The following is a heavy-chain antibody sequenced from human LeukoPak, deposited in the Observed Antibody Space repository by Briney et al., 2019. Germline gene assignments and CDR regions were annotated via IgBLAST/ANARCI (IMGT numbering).Heavy chain of an antibody. Sequence: ASETLSLTCSVSGGSISPYFWSWIRQPPGKGLEWIGYIAYSGSTSYNPSLKSRVTISVDTSKNQFSLRLNSVTTADTAVYYCARDDYRGITNFDPWGQGTLVNVSS. J-gene: IGHJ5*02. CDR3: ARDDYRGITNFDP. CDR1: GGSISPYF. V-gene: IGHV4-59*01. D-gene: IGHD3-10*01. CDR2: IAYSGST.